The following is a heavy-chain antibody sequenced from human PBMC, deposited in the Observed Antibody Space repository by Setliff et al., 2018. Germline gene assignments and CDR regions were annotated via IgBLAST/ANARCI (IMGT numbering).Heavy chain of an antibody. J-gene: IGHJ4*02. D-gene: IGHD3-22*01. CDR1: GFTFSDYY. CDR2: ISSSGSTI. CDR3: ARDPYYYDSSGYSY. Sequence: PGGSLRLSCAASGFTFSDYYMSWIRQAPGKGLEWVSYISSSGSTIYYADSVKGRFTITRDTAKNSLYLQMNSLRAEDTAVYYCARDPYYYDSSGYSYWGQGTLVTVSS. V-gene: IGHV3-11*04.